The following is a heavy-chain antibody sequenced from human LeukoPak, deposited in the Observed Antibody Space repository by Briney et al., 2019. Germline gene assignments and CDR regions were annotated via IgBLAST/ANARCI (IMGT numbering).Heavy chain of an antibody. V-gene: IGHV1-18*01. CDR1: GYTFTSYG. CDR3: ARGRDFWSGYYPGFFWFDP. CDR2: ISAYNGNT. Sequence: ASVKVSCKASGYTFTSYGISWVRQAPGQGLEWMGWISAYNGNTNYAQKLQGRVTMTTDTSTSTAYMELRSLRSDDTAVYYCARGRDFWSGYYPGFFWFDPWGQGTLVTVSS. D-gene: IGHD3-3*01. J-gene: IGHJ5*02.